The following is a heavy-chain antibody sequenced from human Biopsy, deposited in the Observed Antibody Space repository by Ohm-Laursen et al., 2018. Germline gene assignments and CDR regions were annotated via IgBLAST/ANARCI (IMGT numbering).Heavy chain of an antibody. CDR3: ARAVRYRLLSDP. CDR1: GYTFTTYD. J-gene: IGHJ5*02. CDR2: MDPISGNT. D-gene: IGHD2/OR15-2a*01. V-gene: IGHV1-8*01. Sequence: ASVTASCKASGYTFTTYDITWVRQATGQGPEWMGWMDPISGNTGYAHKFRGRVTMTSDSSISTAYLEVSSLTFEDTAVYYCARAVRYRLLSDPWGQGTLVTVSS.